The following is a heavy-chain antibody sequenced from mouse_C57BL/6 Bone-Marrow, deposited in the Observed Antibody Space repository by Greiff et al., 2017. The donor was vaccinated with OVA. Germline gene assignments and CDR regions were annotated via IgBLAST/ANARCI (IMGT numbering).Heavy chain of an antibody. V-gene: IGHV1-69*01. CDR3: EREAEVATPYAMDD. J-gene: IGHJ4*01. CDR1: GYTFTSYW. D-gene: IGHD1-1*01. CDR2: IDPSDSYT. Sequence: QVQLQQPGAELVMPGASVKLSCKASGYTFTSYWMHWVKQRPGQGLEWIGEIDPSDSYTNYNQKFKGKSTLTVDKSSSTAYMQLSSLTSEDSAVYYCEREAEVATPYAMDDWGQGTSVTVSS.